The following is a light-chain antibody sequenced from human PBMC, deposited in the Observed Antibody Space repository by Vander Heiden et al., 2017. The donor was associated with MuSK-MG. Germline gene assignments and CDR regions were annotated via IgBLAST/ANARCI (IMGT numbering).Light chain of an antibody. V-gene: IGKV3-20*01. CDR2: GVS. Sequence: EIVLTQSPGTLSLSPGERATLSCRASQSVSRSYLAWYQQKPGQAPRLLIYGVSSRATGIPDRFSGTGSGTDFTLTISRLDPEDFAVYYCQQYDSSPITFGQGTRLEIK. CDR3: QQYDSSPIT. J-gene: IGKJ5*01. CDR1: QSVSRSY.